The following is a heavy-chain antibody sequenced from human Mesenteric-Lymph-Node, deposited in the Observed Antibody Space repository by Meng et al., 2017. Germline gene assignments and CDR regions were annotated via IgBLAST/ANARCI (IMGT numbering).Heavy chain of an antibody. CDR3: ARLRGYFDSSGNPRGNWFDP. CDR2: INPNSGGT. J-gene: IGHJ5*02. CDR1: GYTFTGYY. V-gene: IGHV1-2*02. Sequence: ASVKVSCKASGYTFTGYYMHWVRQAPGQGLEWMGWINPNSGGTNYAQKFQGRVTMTTDTSSSTAYMELRSLRSDDTGVYFCARLRGYFDSSGNPRGNWFDPWGQGTLVTVSS. D-gene: IGHD3-22*01.